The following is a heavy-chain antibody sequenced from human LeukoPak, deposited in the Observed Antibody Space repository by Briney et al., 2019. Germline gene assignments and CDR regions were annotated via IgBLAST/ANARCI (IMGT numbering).Heavy chain of an antibody. J-gene: IGHJ5*02. V-gene: IGHV4-59*01. Sequence: SETLSLTCTVSGGSISSYYWSWIRQPPGKGLEWIGYIYYSGSTNYNPSLKSRVTISVDTSKNQFPLKLSSVTAADTAVYYCARQPRGWFGEFNWFDPWGQGTLVTVSS. D-gene: IGHD3-10*01. CDR1: GGSISSYY. CDR2: IYYSGST. CDR3: ARQPRGWFGEFNWFDP.